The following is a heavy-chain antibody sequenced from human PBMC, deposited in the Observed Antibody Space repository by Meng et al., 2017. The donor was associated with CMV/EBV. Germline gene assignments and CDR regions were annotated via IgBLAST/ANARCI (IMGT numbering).Heavy chain of an antibody. CDR2: IYYVGSA. Sequence: SETLSLTCTVSGGSISSGDYYWSWIRQPPGKGLEWIGSIYYVGSANYGRSLSGRVTISMDTSKNQFSLKVSPVTTADTAMYYCARDRNRNLDYWGQGTLVTSPQ. V-gene: IGHV4-61*08. CDR3: ARDRNRNLDY. J-gene: IGHJ4*02. CDR1: GGSISSGDYY.